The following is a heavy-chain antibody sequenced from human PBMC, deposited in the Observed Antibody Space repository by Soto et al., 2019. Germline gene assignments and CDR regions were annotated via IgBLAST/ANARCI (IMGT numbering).Heavy chain of an antibody. J-gene: IGHJ5*02. CDR1: GFTFSSDV. D-gene: IGHD4-17*01. Sequence: EVQLLESGGGLLQPGGSLRLSCAASGFTFSSDVMSWVRQAPGKGLEWVSAISGSGGSTYYADPVKGRFTISRDNSKNTLYLRMNSLRAEDMAVYYCAKDADLGYGDTGNWFDPWGQGTLVTVSS. CDR3: AKDADLGYGDTGNWFDP. V-gene: IGHV3-23*01. CDR2: ISGSGGST.